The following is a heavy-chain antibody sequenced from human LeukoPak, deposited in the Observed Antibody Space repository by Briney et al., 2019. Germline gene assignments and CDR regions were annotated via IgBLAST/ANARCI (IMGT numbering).Heavy chain of an antibody. CDR3: AKDFDPVRVYYYYGMDV. V-gene: IGHV3-30*18. Sequence: GGSLRLSCAASGFTFSSYGMHWVRQAPGKGLEWVAVISYDGSNKYYADSVKGRLTISRDNSKNTLYLQMNSLRAEDTAVYYCAKDFDPVRVYYYYGMDVWGQGTTVTVSS. CDR1: GFTFSSYG. D-gene: IGHD3-9*01. CDR2: ISYDGSNK. J-gene: IGHJ6*02.